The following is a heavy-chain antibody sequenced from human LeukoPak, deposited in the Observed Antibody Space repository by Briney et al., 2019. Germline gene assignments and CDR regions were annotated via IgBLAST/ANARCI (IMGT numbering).Heavy chain of an antibody. D-gene: IGHD6-6*01. V-gene: IGHV3-23*01. J-gene: IGHJ4*02. CDR2: ISTSGVNT. CDR1: GFTFIAYA. CDR3: AKSTSIPIRPSHY. Sequence: RGSLRVSCAASGFTFIAYAMSWVRQAPGQGLEWVSAISTSGVNTYYAESVEGRVTISRDNSKSTLYLQMSRLRAEDTAVYYCAKSTSIPIRPSHYWGQGALVTVSS.